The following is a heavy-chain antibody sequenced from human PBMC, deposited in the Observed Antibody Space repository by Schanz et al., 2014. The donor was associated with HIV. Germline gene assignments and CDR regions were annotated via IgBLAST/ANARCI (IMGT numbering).Heavy chain of an antibody. CDR2: IYYNGNT. CDR3: AGCKDRSVDH. Sequence: QVQLQESGPGLVKPSETLSLTCNVSGGSISGYFWSWIRQPPGKGPEGIGYIYYNGNTNYNPSLKSRITISVDTSKTQFSLKLNAVTAADTAVYYCAGCKDRSVDHWGQGTLVTVSS. V-gene: IGHV4-59*01. J-gene: IGHJ4*02. CDR1: GGSISGYF.